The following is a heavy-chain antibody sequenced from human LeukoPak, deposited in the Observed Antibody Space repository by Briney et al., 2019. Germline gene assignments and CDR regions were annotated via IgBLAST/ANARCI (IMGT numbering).Heavy chain of an antibody. CDR1: GFTVSSNY. Sequence: PGGSLRLSCAASGFTVSSNYMSWVRQAPGKGLEWVSVIYSGGSTYYADSVKGRFTISRDDSKNTLYLQMNSLRAEDTAVYYCARGYSSSWNLDAFDIWGQGTMVTVSS. J-gene: IGHJ3*02. D-gene: IGHD6-13*01. CDR3: ARGYSSSWNLDAFDI. V-gene: IGHV3-53*01. CDR2: IYSGGST.